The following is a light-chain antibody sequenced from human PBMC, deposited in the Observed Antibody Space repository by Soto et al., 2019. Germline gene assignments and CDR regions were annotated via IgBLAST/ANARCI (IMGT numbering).Light chain of an antibody. CDR1: QSITNW. V-gene: IGKV1-5*03. CDR3: HQYKSYPWT. CDR2: KAS. J-gene: IGKJ1*01. Sequence: DIQTTQSPSTLSASVGDRVTITCRASQSITNWLAWYQQKPGKAPKLLIYKASNLESGVPSRFSGSGSGTEFTLAITSVQPDDFATYYCHQYKSYPWTFGQGTKVEIK.